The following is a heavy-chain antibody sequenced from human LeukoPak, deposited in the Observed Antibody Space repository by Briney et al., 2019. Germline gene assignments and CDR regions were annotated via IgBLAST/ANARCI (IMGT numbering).Heavy chain of an antibody. V-gene: IGHV4-39*01. CDR1: SGSISSSYY. D-gene: IGHD6-13*01. CDR3: ARQRITAADGTKGYFDY. J-gene: IGHJ4*02. Sequence: SETLSLTCAVSSGSISSSYYWGWIRQPPGKGLEWIGSIYYSGSTYYNPSLKSRVTISVDTSKNQFSLDLNSVTAADTALYYCARQRITAADGTKGYFDYWGQGTLVTVSS. CDR2: IYYSGST.